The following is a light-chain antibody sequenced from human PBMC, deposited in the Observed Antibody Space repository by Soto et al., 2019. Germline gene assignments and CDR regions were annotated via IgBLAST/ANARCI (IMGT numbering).Light chain of an antibody. Sequence: MTLSPSTLSASIRDRVAINCRASQNIKNWLALYQQRPGQAPKLLISEGSSLESGVPSTFSGTASGTEFTLTISSLQPDDFATYYCQQYYRSSITFGQGGRLAIK. V-gene: IGKV1-5*01. CDR2: EGS. CDR3: QQYYRSSIT. J-gene: IGKJ5*01. CDR1: QNIKNW.